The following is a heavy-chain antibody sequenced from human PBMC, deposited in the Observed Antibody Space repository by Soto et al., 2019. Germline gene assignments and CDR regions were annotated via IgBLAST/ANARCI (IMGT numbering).Heavy chain of an antibody. CDR3: ARDLARWRGGPGSGSYPTHRDYGMDV. V-gene: IGHV3-74*01. J-gene: IGHJ6*02. Sequence: PGGSLRLSCAASGFTFSSYWMHWVRQAPGKRLVWVSRINSDGSSTSYADSVRGRFTISRDNAKNTLYLQMNSLRAEDTAVYYCARDLARWRGGPGSGSYPTHRDYGMDVWGQGTTVTVSS. CDR2: INSDGSST. D-gene: IGHD3-10*01. CDR1: GFTFSSYW.